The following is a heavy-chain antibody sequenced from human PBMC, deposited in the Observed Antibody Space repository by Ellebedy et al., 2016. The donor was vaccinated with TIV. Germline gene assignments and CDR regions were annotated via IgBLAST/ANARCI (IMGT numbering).Heavy chain of an antibody. D-gene: IGHD4-17*01. J-gene: IGHJ3*02. Sequence: PGGSLRLSCAASGFTFSNAWMSWVRQAPGKGLEWVGRIKSKTDGGTTDYAAPVKGRFTISRDDSKNTLYLQMNSLKTEDTAVYYCTTGGVNYGDYVSDDAFDIWGQGTMVTVSS. CDR2: IKSKTDGGTT. CDR1: GFTFSNAW. CDR3: TTGGVNYGDYVSDDAFDI. V-gene: IGHV3-15*01.